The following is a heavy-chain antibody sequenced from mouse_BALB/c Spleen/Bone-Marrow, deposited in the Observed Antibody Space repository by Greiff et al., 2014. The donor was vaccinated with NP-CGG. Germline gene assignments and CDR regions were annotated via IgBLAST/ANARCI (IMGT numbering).Heavy chain of an antibody. CDR2: IYPGDGNT. Sequence: QVQLKESGPELVEPGASVKISCKASGYAFSSSWMNWVKQRPGQGLEWIGRIYPGDGNTNYNGKFKGKATLTADKSSTTAYMQLSSLTSVDSAVYFCALYDYDGLSWFAYWGQGTLVTVSA. D-gene: IGHD2-4*01. CDR3: ALYDYDGLSWFAY. V-gene: IGHV1-82*01. J-gene: IGHJ3*01. CDR1: GYAFSSSW.